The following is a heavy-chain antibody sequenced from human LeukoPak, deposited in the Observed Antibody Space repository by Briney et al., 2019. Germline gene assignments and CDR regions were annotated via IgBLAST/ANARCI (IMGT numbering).Heavy chain of an antibody. D-gene: IGHD1-26*01. CDR3: AGLREVGAPVDY. CDR2: IYYSGST. V-gene: IGHV4-59*08. CDR1: GGSISSYY. Sequence: SETLSLTCTVSGGSISSYYWSWIRQPPGKGLEWIGYIYYSGSTNYNPSLKSRVTISVDTSKNQFSLKLSSVTAADTAVYYCAGLREVGAPVDYCCQGTLVTVSS. J-gene: IGHJ4*02.